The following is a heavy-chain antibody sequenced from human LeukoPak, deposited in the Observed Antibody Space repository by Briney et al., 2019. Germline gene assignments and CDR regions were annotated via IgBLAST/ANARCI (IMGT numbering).Heavy chain of an antibody. CDR3: ARLVKGFGDLWFDY. D-gene: IGHD3-10*01. CDR2: IYYSGST. V-gene: IGHV4-39*07. Sequence: SETLSLTCTVSGGSISSSSYYWGWIRQPPGKGLEWIGSIYYSGSTYYNPSLKSRVTISADRSKNQFSLKLTSVTAADTAVYYCARLVKGFGDLWFDYWGQGSLVTVSS. CDR1: GGSISSSSYY. J-gene: IGHJ4*02.